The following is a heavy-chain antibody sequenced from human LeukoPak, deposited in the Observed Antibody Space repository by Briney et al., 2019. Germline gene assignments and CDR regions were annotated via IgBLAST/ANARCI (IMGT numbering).Heavy chain of an antibody. J-gene: IGHJ4*02. CDR1: GFTSSSST. V-gene: IGHV3-23*01. CDR3: AKHLHLWASFDS. CDR2: IGTSNAGT. Sequence: GGSLRLSCAASGFTSSSSTMSWVRQAPGKGLEWVSTIGTSNAGTYYADSVKGRFTISRDNPRNTLYLHMTSLRAEDTAICYCAKHLHLWASFDSWGQGTLVTVPS. D-gene: IGHD5-18*01.